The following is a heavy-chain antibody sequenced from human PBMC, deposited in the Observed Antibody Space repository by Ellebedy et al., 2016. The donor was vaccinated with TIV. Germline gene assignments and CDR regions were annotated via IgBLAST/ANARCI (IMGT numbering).Heavy chain of an antibody. Sequence: SETLSLTCAISGDSVSSNSAAWNWIRQSPSRGLEWLGRTYYRSKWYNDYAVSVKSRITINPDTSKNQFSLQLNSVTPEDTAVYYCARAELIWFGELGDYYYYMDVWGKGTTVTVSS. CDR2: TYYRSKWYN. V-gene: IGHV6-1*01. CDR3: ARAELIWFGELGDYYYYMDV. CDR1: GDSVSSNSAA. J-gene: IGHJ6*03. D-gene: IGHD3-10*01.